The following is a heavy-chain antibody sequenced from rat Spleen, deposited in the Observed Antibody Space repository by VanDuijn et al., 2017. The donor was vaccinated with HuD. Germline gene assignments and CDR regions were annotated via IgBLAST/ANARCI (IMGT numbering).Heavy chain of an antibody. J-gene: IGHJ3*01. CDR2: VSSDGVNT. CDR1: GFTFSRYW. Sequence: EVQLVESGGGLVQPGRSMKLSCVASGFTFSRYWMYWVRQAPGKGLEWVSSVSSDGVNTYYPDSVKGRFTITRDNAKSTLYLHMDSLGSDDTATYYCTTVLQGHGFAYWGQGTLVTVSS. CDR3: TTVLQGHGFAY. V-gene: IGHV5-58*01. D-gene: IGHD1-1*01.